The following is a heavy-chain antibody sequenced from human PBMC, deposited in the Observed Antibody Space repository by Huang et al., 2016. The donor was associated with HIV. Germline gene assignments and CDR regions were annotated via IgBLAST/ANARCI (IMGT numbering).Heavy chain of an antibody. CDR2: IYPRDAET. D-gene: IGHD5-18*01. CDR3: ARQVDGFRSHFDF. J-gene: IGHJ4*02. V-gene: IGHV5-51*01. CDR1: GSGFSSFW. Sequence: EVLLVQSGAELNEPGESLKISCKASGSGFSSFWIGWVRSEPGKGRGWMGIIYPRDAETKYSPSFDGQVTISADKSTRTAYLQWESLKAPDTAIYFCARQVDGFRSHFDFWGQGTLVSVSS.